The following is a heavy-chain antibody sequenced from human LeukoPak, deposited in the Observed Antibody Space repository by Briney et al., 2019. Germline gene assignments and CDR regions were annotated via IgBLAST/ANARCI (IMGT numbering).Heavy chain of an antibody. CDR3: ARGDCSSTSCLYYYYYYMDV. V-gene: IGHV4-59*01. D-gene: IGHD2-2*01. CDR1: GGSISSYY. Sequence: SETLSLACTVSGGSISSYYWSWIRQPPGKGLEWIGYIYYSGSTNYNPSLKSRVTISVDTSKNQFSLKLSSVTAADTAVYYCARGDCSSTSCLYYYYYYMDVWGKGTTVTVSS. J-gene: IGHJ6*03. CDR2: IYYSGST.